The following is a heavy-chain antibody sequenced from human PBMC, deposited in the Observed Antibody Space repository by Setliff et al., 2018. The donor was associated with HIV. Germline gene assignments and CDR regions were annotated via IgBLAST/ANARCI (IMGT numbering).Heavy chain of an antibody. Sequence: GGSLRLSCAASGFTFSSYAMSWVRQAPGQGLEWVSAISGSGGSTYYADAVKGRFTISRDNSKNTLYLQMNSLRAEDTAVYYCAKDPSDNYDSSGYYYGIPYWGQGTLVTVSS. CDR1: GFTFSSYA. V-gene: IGHV3-23*01. J-gene: IGHJ4*02. D-gene: IGHD3-22*01. CDR2: ISGSGGST. CDR3: AKDPSDNYDSSGYYYGIPY.